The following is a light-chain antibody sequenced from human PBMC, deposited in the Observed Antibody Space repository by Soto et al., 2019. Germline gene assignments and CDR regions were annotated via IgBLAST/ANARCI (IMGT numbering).Light chain of an antibody. J-gene: IGKJ2*01. CDR1: QSISTW. CDR2: DAS. V-gene: IGKV1-5*01. CDR3: QQYSSNSYT. Sequence: DIQMTQSPSTLSASVGDRVTITCRASQSISTWLAWYQQKPGKAPKVLIYDASILERVVPSRFSGSGSGTKFTLTISSLQPDDFATYHCQQYSSNSYTFGQGTKLEIK.